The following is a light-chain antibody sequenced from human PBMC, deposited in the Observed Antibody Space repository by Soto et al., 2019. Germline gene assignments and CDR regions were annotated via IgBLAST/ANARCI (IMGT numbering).Light chain of an antibody. V-gene: IGLV2-14*01. CDR2: EVS. CDR1: TRDIGTYNY. J-gene: IGLJ3*02. Sequence: QSALTQPASVSGSPGQSITISCSGGTRDIGTYNYVSWYQHHPGKVPKVMIYEVSNRPSGVSNRFSGSKSGNTASLTISGLQSEDEADYYCSSYTSSATLVFXGGTKLTVL. CDR3: SSYTSSATLV.